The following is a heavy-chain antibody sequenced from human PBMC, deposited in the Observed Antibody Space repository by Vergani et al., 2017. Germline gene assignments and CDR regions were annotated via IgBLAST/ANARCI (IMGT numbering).Heavy chain of an antibody. V-gene: IGHV3-21*01. CDR3: AREVVSDILTGYYPYYCYYGMDV. Sequence: EVQLLESGGGLVQPGGSLRLSCAASGFTFSSYSMNWVRQAPGKGLEWVSSISSSSSYIYYADSVKGRFTISRDNAKNSLYLQMNSLRAEDTAVYYCAREVVSDILTGYYPYYCYYGMDVWGQGTTVTVSS. J-gene: IGHJ6*02. CDR1: GFTFSSYS. D-gene: IGHD3-9*01. CDR2: ISSSSSYI.